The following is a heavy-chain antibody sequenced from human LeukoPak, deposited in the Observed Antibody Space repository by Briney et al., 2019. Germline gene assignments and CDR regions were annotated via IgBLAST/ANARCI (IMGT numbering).Heavy chain of an antibody. Sequence: GGSLRLSCAASGFTVSSKYISWVRQAPGKGLEWVSVIYSGNNTYYVDSVKGRFTISRDNSKNTLYLQMNSLRAEDTAVYYCASTNDYSLTTNYWGQGTLVTVSS. CDR2: IYSGNNT. D-gene: IGHD4-11*01. J-gene: IGHJ4*02. V-gene: IGHV3-66*01. CDR3: ASTNDYSLTTNY. CDR1: GFTVSSKY.